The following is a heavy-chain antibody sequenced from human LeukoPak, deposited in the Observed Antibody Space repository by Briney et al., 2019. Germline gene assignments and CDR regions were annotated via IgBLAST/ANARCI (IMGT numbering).Heavy chain of an antibody. CDR1: GGTFSSYA. V-gene: IGHV1-69*06. CDR3: AGVLRYFDWLLSDAFDI. CDR2: IIPIFGTA. D-gene: IGHD3-9*01. Sequence: GASVKVSCKASGGTFSSYAISWVRQAPGQGLEWMGGIIPIFGTANYAQKFQGRVTITADKSTSTAYMELSSLRSEDTAVYCCAGVLRYFDWLLSDAFDIWGQGTMVTVSS. J-gene: IGHJ3*02.